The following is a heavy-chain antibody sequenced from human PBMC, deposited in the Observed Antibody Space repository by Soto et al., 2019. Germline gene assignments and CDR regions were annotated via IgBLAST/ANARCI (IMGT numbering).Heavy chain of an antibody. CDR2: IRSKAYGGTT. D-gene: IGHD3-22*01. Sequence: GGSLRLSCTASGFTFGDYAMSWFRQAPGKGLEWVGFIRSKAYGGTTEYAASVKGRLTISRDDSKSIAYLQMNSLKTEDTAVYYCTRADSDYDSSGYYYSADYWGQGTLVTVSS. CDR1: GFTFGDYA. J-gene: IGHJ4*02. CDR3: TRADSDYDSSGYYYSADY. V-gene: IGHV3-49*03.